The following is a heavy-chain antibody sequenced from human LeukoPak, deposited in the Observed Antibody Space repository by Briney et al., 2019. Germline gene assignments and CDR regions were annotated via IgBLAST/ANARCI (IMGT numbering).Heavy chain of an antibody. CDR2: ISGSGGST. CDR1: GFTFSSYA. CDR3: AKDPSGSYYFWFDP. V-gene: IGHV3-23*01. J-gene: IGHJ5*02. D-gene: IGHD1-26*01. Sequence: PGGSLRLSCAASGFTFSSYAMSWVRQAPGKGLERVSAISGSGGSTYYADSVKGRFTISRDNSKSTLYLQMNSLRAEDTAVYYCAKDPSGSYYFWFDPWGQGTLVTVSS.